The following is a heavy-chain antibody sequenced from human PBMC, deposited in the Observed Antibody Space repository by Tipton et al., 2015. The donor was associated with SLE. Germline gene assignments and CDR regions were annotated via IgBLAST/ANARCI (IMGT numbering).Heavy chain of an antibody. J-gene: IGHJ4*02. CDR1: GGSISSSSYY. CDR3: ARGDCSSTSCHDY. D-gene: IGHD2-2*01. Sequence: TLSLTCIVSGGSISSSSYYWGWIRQPPGNGLEWIGYIYYSGSTNYNPSLKSRVTISVDTSKNQFSLKLSSVTAADTAVYYCARGDCSSTSCHDYWGQGTLVTVSS. V-gene: IGHV4-61*05. CDR2: IYYSGST.